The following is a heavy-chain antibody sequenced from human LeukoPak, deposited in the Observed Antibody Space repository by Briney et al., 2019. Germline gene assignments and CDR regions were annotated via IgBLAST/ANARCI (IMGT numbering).Heavy chain of an antibody. V-gene: IGHV3-23*01. CDR2: ISRSGGST. Sequence: GGSLRLSCAASGFTFSTYAMSWVRQAPGKGLEWVSAISRSGGSTYYADSVKGRFTISRDNSEDTLYLQMNSLRAEDTAVYYCAKGARVGSGNYYFDYWGQGTLVTVSS. CDR3: AKGARVGSGNYYFDY. D-gene: IGHD1-1*01. J-gene: IGHJ4*02. CDR1: GFTFSTYA.